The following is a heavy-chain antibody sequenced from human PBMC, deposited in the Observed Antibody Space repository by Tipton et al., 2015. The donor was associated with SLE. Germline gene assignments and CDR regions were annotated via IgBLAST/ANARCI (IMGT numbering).Heavy chain of an antibody. CDR2: IHPADSKI. CDR3: ARVTWATVTGMDV. Sequence: QLVQSGAEVKKPGESLKISCKGSGYVFTSFWIAWVRQIPGKGLEWMGIIHPADSKITYSPSFEGQVTISADKFISTAYLQWSRLKASDTAMYYCARVTWATVTGMDVWGQGTTVTVSS. D-gene: IGHD4-17*01. J-gene: IGHJ6*02. V-gene: IGHV5-51*03. CDR1: GYVFTSFW.